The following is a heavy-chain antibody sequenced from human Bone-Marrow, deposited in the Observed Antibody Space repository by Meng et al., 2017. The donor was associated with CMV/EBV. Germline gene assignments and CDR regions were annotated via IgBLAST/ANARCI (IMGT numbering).Heavy chain of an antibody. D-gene: IGHD1-7*01. CDR3: AKDQGVNWNYALVDY. CDR1: GFTFDDYA. CDR2: ISWNSGSI. J-gene: IGHJ4*02. V-gene: IGHV3-9*01. Sequence: SLKISCAASGFTFDDYAMHWVRQAPGKGLEWVSGISWNSGSIGYADSVKGRFTISRDNAKNSLYLQMNSLRAEDTALYYCAKDQGVNWNYALVDYWGKGTLVTVSS.